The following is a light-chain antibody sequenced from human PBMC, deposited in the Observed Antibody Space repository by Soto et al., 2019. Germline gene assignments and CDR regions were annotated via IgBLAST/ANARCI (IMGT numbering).Light chain of an antibody. CDR2: EVT. Sequence: QSALTQPASVSGSPGQSNTISCTGTSSDIGAYNYVSWYQQHPGKAPKLMIYEVTNRPSGISDRFSASRSGNTASLSISGLQAEDEADYFCSSYSSAVAFVFGTGTKVTVL. V-gene: IGLV2-14*01. CDR3: SSYSSAVAFV. J-gene: IGLJ1*01. CDR1: SSDIGAYNY.